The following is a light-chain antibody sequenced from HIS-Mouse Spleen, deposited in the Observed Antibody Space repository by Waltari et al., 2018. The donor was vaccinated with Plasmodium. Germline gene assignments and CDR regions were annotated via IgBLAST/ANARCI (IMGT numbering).Light chain of an antibody. Sequence: AIRMTQSPSSFSASTGDRVTITCRASQGISSYLAWYQQKPGKAPKLLIYAASTLQSGVPSRFSGRGSGTDVTLTISCLQSEDFATYYCQQYYSYPLTFGGGTKVEIK. CDR1: QGISSY. V-gene: IGKV1-8*01. CDR2: AAS. J-gene: IGKJ4*01. CDR3: QQYYSYPLT.